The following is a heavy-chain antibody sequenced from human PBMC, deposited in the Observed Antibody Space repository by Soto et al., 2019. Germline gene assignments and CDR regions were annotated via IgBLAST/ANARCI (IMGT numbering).Heavy chain of an antibody. CDR2: MNPNNGDS. CDR3: ARARVAATRPRLDT. J-gene: IGHJ5*02. Sequence: ASVKDSYRDSGYNFNGVDIHWLRQAHGQGLEWMGWMNPNNGDSKYAQKFQGRVSMARDMSITTAYLTLTSLRSDDTAIFYCARARVAATRPRLDTWGQGTLGTGSS. V-gene: IGHV1-2*02. D-gene: IGHD6-25*01. CDR1: GYNFNGVD.